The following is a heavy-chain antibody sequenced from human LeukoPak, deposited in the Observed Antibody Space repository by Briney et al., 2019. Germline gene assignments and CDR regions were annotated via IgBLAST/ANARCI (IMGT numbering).Heavy chain of an antibody. CDR3: ARDPQYYDFWSGYPHEDWFDP. V-gene: IGHV3-21*01. J-gene: IGHJ5*02. CDR2: ISSSSSYI. Sequence: GGSLRLSCAASGFTFSSYSMNWVRQAPGKGLEWVSSISSSSSYIYYADSVKGRFTISRDNAKNSLYLQMNSLRAEDTAVYYCARDPQYYDFWSGYPHEDWFDPRGQGTLVTVSS. D-gene: IGHD3-3*01. CDR1: GFTFSSYS.